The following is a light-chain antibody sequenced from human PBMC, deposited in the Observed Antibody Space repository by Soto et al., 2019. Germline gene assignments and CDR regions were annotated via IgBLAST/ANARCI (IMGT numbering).Light chain of an antibody. J-gene: IGLJ1*01. CDR1: SSDVGGYNY. V-gene: IGLV2-8*01. Sequence: QSALTQPPSASGSPGQSVTISCTGTSSDVGGYNYVSWYQQHPGKAPKLMIYEVSKRPSGVPDRFSGSKSGNTASLTVSGLQAEDEADYYCSSDAGSVYVFGTGTKLTVL. CDR3: SSDAGSVYV. CDR2: EVS.